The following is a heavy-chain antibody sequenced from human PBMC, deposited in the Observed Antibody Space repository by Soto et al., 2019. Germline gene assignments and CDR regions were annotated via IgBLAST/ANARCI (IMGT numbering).Heavy chain of an antibody. CDR2: IDPRDSYT. J-gene: IGHJ6*02. CDR3: ARHGTVDTQSPDYSGMDV. Sequence: GEPLKISCKGSGYSFTSYWISWVRQMPGKGLEWMGRIDPRDSYTTYSLSFQGHVTISADKSTSTAYLQSSSLKASDTAMYYCARHGTVDTQSPDYSGMDVWVQGTTVTVS. D-gene: IGHD5-18*01. CDR1: GYSFTSYW. V-gene: IGHV5-10-1*01.